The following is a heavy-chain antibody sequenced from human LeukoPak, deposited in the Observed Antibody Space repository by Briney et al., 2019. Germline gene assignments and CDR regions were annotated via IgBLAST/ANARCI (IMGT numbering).Heavy chain of an antibody. Sequence: EASVKVSCKASGYTFTSYYMHWVRQAPGQGLEWMGWINPNSGGTNYAQKFQGWVTMTRDTSISTAYMELSRLRSDDTAVYYCARGTPRRDGYNSNWFDPWGQGTLVTVSS. CDR2: INPNSGGT. D-gene: IGHD5-24*01. CDR3: ARGTPRRDGYNSNWFDP. J-gene: IGHJ5*02. V-gene: IGHV1-2*04. CDR1: GYTFTSYY.